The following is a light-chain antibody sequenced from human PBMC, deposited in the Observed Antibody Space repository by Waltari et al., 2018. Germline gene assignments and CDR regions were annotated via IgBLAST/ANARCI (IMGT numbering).Light chain of an antibody. Sequence: EIVLTQSPGTLSLSLGERATVSCRASQSVSRALAWYQQNPGQGPRLLIYGASTRATGIPDGFSGSGSGTDFILTISRLEPDDFAIYYCQHYLRLPVTFGQGTTVEI. CDR2: GAS. CDR1: QSVSRA. CDR3: QHYLRLPVT. J-gene: IGKJ1*01. V-gene: IGKV3-20*01.